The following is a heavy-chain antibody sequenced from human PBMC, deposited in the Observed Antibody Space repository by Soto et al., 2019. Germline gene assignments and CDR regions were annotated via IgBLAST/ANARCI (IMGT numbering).Heavy chain of an antibody. V-gene: IGHV3-72*01. CDR3: ARIWFGELFPDY. D-gene: IGHD3-10*01. Sequence: PGGSLRLSCAASGFTFSDHYMDWVRQAPGKGLEWVGRTRNKANSYTTEYAASVKGRFTISRDDSKNSLYLQMNSLKTEDTAVYYCARIWFGELFPDYWGQGTLVTVSS. J-gene: IGHJ4*02. CDR1: GFTFSDHY. CDR2: TRNKANSYTT.